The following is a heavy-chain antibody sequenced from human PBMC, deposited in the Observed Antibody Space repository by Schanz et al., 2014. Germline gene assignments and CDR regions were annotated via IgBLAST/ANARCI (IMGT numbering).Heavy chain of an antibody. CDR3: VIHYGDRPL. Sequence: QVQLVQSGAEVKKPGASVRVSCKASGYSFTTYDVNWVRQATGQGLEWMGWMNPTTGNRGYAQNFQRGVPMSRNSSLKTGYMEMTDRKFEDAGRYYCVIHYGDRPLWGQGTLSAVSS. CDR1: GYSFTTYD. J-gene: IGHJ4*02. V-gene: IGHV1-8*01. CDR2: MNPTTGNR. D-gene: IGHD4-17*01.